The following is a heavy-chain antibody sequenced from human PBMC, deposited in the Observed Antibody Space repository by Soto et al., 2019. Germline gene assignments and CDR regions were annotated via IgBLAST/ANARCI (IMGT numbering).Heavy chain of an antibody. CDR2: IKQDGSEK. D-gene: IGHD1-26*01. CDR3: ARDIGSYPKYWYFDL. Sequence: GGSLRLSCAASGFTFSSYWMSWVRQAPGKGLEWVANIKQDGSEKYYVDSVKGRFTISRDNAKNSLYLQMNSLRAEDTAVYYCARDIGSYPKYWYFDLWGRGTLVTVYS. V-gene: IGHV3-7*01. J-gene: IGHJ2*01. CDR1: GFTFSSYW.